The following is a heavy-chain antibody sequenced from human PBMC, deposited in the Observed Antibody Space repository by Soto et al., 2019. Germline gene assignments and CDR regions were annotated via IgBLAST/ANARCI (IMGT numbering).Heavy chain of an antibody. Sequence: VQLQESGPGLVKPSETLSLTCTVSGGSVSSTSYYWSWIRQPPGKGLEWIGYIHYSVSTNYNPSHNSRVTISVDTTKNQVSLKLSSVTAADTAVFYCVSAWEHLYFDYWGQGTLVTLSS. D-gene: IGHD1-26*01. CDR3: VSAWEHLYFDY. J-gene: IGHJ4*02. CDR2: IHYSVST. CDR1: GGSVSSTSYY. V-gene: IGHV4-61*01.